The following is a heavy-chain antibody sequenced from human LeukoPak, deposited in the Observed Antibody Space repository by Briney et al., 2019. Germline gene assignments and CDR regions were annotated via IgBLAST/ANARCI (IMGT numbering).Heavy chain of an antibody. D-gene: IGHD1-1*01. J-gene: IGHJ4*02. CDR1: GYTFTGYY. V-gene: IGHV1-46*01. CDR2: INPSGGST. Sequence: ASVKVSCKASGYTFTGYYMHWVRQAPGQGLEWMGIINPSGGSTSYTQKFQGRVTMTRDTSTSTVYMELTSLRSDDTAVYYCARPYNNNWYFDYWGQGTLVTVSS. CDR3: ARPYNNNWYFDY.